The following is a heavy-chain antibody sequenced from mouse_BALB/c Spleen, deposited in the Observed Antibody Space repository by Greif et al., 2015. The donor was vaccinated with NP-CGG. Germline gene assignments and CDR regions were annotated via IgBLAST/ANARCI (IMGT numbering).Heavy chain of an antibody. CDR2: INPGSGGT. Sequence: QVQLQQSGAELVRPGTSVKVSCKASGYAFTNYLIEWVKQRPGQGLEWIGVINPGSGGTNYNEKFKGKATLTADKPSSTAYMQLSSLTSDDSAVYFCARRGYSYWYFDVWGAGTTVTVSS. J-gene: IGHJ1*01. CDR1: GYAFTNYL. V-gene: IGHV1-54*01. CDR3: ARRGYSYWYFDV. D-gene: IGHD2-14*01.